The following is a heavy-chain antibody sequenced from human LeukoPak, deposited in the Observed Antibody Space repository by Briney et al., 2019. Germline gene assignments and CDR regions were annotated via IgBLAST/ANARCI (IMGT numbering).Heavy chain of an antibody. V-gene: IGHV1-69*13. Sequence: SVKVSCKASGGTFSSYAISWVRQAPGQGLEWMGGIIPIFGTANYAQKFQGRVTITADESTSTAYMELSSLRSEDTAVYYCAANSDGYNLPYFDYWGQGTLVTVSS. CDR2: IIPIFGTA. CDR3: AANSDGYNLPYFDY. J-gene: IGHJ4*02. D-gene: IGHD5-24*01. CDR1: GGTFSSYA.